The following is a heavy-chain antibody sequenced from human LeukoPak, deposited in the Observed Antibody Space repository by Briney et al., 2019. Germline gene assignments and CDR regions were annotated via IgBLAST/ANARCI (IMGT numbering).Heavy chain of an antibody. D-gene: IGHD2-2*02. CDR3: SRSPPLSTIHY. J-gene: IGHJ4*02. Sequence: WETLSLTCGFYGGSFSGYYWSWIRQPPGKGLECVGEINHIGSTNYNPSLKSRVTISVDTSKKQFSLKLSSVTAADTAVYYCSRSPPLSTIHYWGQGTVVPVPS. CDR1: GGSFSGYY. CDR2: INHIGST. V-gene: IGHV4-34*01.